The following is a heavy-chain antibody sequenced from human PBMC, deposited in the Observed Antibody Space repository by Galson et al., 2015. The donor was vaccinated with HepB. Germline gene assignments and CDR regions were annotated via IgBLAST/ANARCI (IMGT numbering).Heavy chain of an antibody. CDR1: GYSFRNYW. Sequence: GAEVKKPGESLKISCKASGYSFRNYWIGWVRQMPGKGLECMGIIYPGDSETRYSPSFQGQVTPSADKSTNTAYLQWSSLKASDTAMYYCARLGHEGYHYYGMDVWGQGTTVTVSS. J-gene: IGHJ6*02. CDR2: IYPGDSET. D-gene: IGHD2-2*01. CDR3: ARLGHEGYHYYGMDV. V-gene: IGHV5-51*01.